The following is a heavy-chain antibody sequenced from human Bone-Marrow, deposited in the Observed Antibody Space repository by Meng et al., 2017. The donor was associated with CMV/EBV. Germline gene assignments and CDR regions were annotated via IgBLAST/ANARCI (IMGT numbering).Heavy chain of an antibody. CDR2: ISWHSGSI. V-gene: IGHV3-9*01. CDR3: ARDSGGSYPNDAFDI. D-gene: IGHD1-26*01. Sequence: SCAASGFTFDDYAMHWVRQAPGKGLEWVSGISWHSGSIGYADSVKGRFTISRDNAKNSLYLQMNSLRAEDTAVYYCARDSGGSYPNDAFDIWGQGTMVTVSS. CDR1: GFTFDDYA. J-gene: IGHJ3*02.